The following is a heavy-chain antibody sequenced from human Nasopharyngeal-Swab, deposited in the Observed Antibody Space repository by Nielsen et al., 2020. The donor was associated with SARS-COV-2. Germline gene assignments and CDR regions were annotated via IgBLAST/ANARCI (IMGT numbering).Heavy chain of an antibody. D-gene: IGHD6-13*01. Sequence: GESLKISCAASGIIFNNYAMSWVRQGPGKGLEWVSALSAPGNPYYADSVKGRFTISRDSSQNTLYLQMNSLRADDTAVYYCAKAHGNSWYSSLDYWGQGTLVTVSS. CDR2: LSAPGNP. CDR1: GIIFNNYA. J-gene: IGHJ4*02. CDR3: AKAHGNSWYSSLDY. V-gene: IGHV3-23*01.